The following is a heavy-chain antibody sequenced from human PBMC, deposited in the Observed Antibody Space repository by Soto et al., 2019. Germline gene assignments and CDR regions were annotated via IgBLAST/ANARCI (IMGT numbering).Heavy chain of an antibody. CDR1: GFTFGIYV. Sequence: PGGSLRLSCAASGFTFGIYVMGWVRQAPGKGLEWVSTISGSGTSAYYADSVKGRFTFSSDNSKSMVYLQMDSLRAEDTAIYYCAKGHANGWYGALDYWGRGSLVTVSS. J-gene: IGHJ4*02. D-gene: IGHD6-19*01. CDR2: ISGSGTSA. CDR3: AKGHANGWYGALDY. V-gene: IGHV3-23*01.